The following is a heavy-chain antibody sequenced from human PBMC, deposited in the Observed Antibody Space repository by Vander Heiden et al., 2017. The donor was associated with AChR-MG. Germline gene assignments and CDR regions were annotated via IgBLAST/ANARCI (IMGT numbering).Heavy chain of an antibody. J-gene: IGHJ6*03. CDR2: ISGSGGST. CDR1: GFTFSSYA. CDR3: AKWGTYYDFWSGFPHMDV. Sequence: EVQLLESGGGLVQPGGSLRLSCAASGFTFSSYAMRWVRQAPGKGMEWVAAISGSGGSTYYADSVKGRFTISRDNSKNTLYLQMNSLRAEDTAVYYCAKWGTYYDFWSGFPHMDVWGKGTTVTVSS. V-gene: IGHV3-23*01. D-gene: IGHD3-3*01.